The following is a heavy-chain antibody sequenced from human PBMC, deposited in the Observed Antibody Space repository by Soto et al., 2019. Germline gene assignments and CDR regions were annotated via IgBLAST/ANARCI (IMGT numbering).Heavy chain of an antibody. CDR1: GFTFSRYS. V-gene: IGHV3-21*01. J-gene: IGHJ4*02. CDR2: ISSTSTYI. Sequence: LRLSCDGSGFTFSRYSMNWVRQAPGKGLEWVASISSTSTYIYYGDFVKGRFSIARDNAKNSLYLQMDSLRDEDTALYYCASEYCTGNSCYSRIFDYWGQGTLVTVSS. CDR3: ASEYCTGNSCYSRIFDY. D-gene: IGHD2-21*01.